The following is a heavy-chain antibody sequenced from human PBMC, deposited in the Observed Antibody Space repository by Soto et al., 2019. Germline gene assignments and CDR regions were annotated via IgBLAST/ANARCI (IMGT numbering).Heavy chain of an antibody. D-gene: IGHD6-6*01. CDR1: GYSFTSYW. Sequence: GESLKISCKGSGYSFTSYWIGWVRQMPGKGLEWMGIIYPGDSDTRYSPSFQGQVTISADKSISTAYLQWSSLKASDTAMYYCARLGAARVYHYYGMDVWGQGTTVTVSS. V-gene: IGHV5-51*01. CDR2: IYPGDSDT. CDR3: ARLGAARVYHYYGMDV. J-gene: IGHJ6*02.